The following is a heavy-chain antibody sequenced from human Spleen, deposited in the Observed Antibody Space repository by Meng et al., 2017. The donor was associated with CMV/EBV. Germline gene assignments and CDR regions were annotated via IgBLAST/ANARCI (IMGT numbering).Heavy chain of an antibody. CDR1: GYTFTSYD. V-gene: IGHV1-8*01. CDR2: MNPNSGNT. CDR3: ARDQGSRLLNYGMDV. Sequence: ASVKVSCKASGYTFTSYDINWVRQATGQGLEWMGWMNPNSGNTGYAQKFQGRVTMTRNTSISTAYMELSSLRSEDTAVYYCARDQGSRLLNYGMDVWGQGTTVTVSS. J-gene: IGHJ6*02.